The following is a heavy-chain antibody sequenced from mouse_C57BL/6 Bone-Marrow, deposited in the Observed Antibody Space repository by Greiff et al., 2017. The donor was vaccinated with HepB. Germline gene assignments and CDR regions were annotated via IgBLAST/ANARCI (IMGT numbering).Heavy chain of an antibody. J-gene: IGHJ2*01. V-gene: IGHV1-26*01. CDR2: INPNNGGT. Sequence: EVQLQQSGPELVKPGASVKISCKASGYTFTDYYMNWVKQSHGKSLEWIGDINPNNGGTSYNQKFKGKATLTVDKSSSTAYMELRSLTSEDSAVYYCAREPHYFDYWGQGTTLTVSS. CDR1: GYTFTDYY. CDR3: AREPHYFDY.